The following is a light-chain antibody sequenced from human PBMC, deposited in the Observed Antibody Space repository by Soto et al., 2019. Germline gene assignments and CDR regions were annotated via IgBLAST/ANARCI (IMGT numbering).Light chain of an antibody. V-gene: IGKV3-11*01. CDR3: QQRGNWPQT. Sequence: DIVLTQSPATLSLSPGEGATLSCRASQSVNSYLAWYQQKPGQAPRLLIYDASNRATGIPARFSGSGSGTDFTLTISSLEPQDFVVYYCQQRGNWPQTFGQGTKVEIK. CDR1: QSVNSY. CDR2: DAS. J-gene: IGKJ1*01.